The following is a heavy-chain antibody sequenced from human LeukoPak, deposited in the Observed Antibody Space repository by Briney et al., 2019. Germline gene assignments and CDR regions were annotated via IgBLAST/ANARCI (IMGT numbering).Heavy chain of an antibody. J-gene: IGHJ5*02. CDR1: GGSFSGYY. Sequence: SETLSLTCAVYGGSFSGYYWSWIRQPPGKGLEWIGEINHSGSTNYNPSLKSRVTISVDTSKNQFSLKLSSVNAADTDVYYCARGDVLLWFGDGRWFDPWGQGTLVTVSS. CDR3: ARGDVLLWFGDGRWFDP. CDR2: INHSGST. D-gene: IGHD3-10*01. V-gene: IGHV4-34*01.